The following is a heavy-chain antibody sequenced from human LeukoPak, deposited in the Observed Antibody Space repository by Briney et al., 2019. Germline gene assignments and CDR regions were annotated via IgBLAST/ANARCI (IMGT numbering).Heavy chain of an antibody. J-gene: IGHJ4*02. D-gene: IGHD2-15*01. Sequence: GGSLRLSCAASGFTFSSYWMSWVRQAPGKGLEWVANIKQGGSEKYYVDSVKGRFTISRDDAKNSVYLQMSSLRVEDTAVYYCARDGIDYWGQGTLVTVSS. CDR1: GFTFSSYW. CDR3: ARDGIDY. V-gene: IGHV3-7*04. CDR2: IKQGGSEK.